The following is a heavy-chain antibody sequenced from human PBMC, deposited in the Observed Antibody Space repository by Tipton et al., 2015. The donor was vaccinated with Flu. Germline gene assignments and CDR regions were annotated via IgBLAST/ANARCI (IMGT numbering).Heavy chain of an antibody. CDR1: GGSVNSYY. D-gene: IGHD3-10*01. CDR3: ARGGENAFDI. J-gene: IGHJ3*02. Sequence: LRLSCSVSGGSVNSYYWSWIRHHPGKGLEWIGHIYDTGSTYYSPSLKSRLSISIDTSKNQFSLKLSSVTAADTAVYYCARGGENAFDIWGQGTIVTVSS. V-gene: IGHV4-31*03. CDR2: IYDTGST.